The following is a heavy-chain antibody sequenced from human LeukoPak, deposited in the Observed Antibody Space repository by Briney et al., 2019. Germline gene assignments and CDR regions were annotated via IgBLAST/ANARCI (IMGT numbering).Heavy chain of an antibody. J-gene: IGHJ6*02. V-gene: IGHV5-51*01. CDR2: IYPGDSDT. CDR3: ARHGCSSTSCYDNYYYYYGMDV. Sequence: GESLKISCKGSGYSFTSYWIGWVRQMPGKGLEWMGIIYPGDSDTRYSPSFQGQVTISADKSIGTAYLQWSSLKASDTAMYYCARHGCSSTSCYDNYYYYYGMDVWGQGTTVTVSS. CDR1: GYSFTSYW. D-gene: IGHD2-2*01.